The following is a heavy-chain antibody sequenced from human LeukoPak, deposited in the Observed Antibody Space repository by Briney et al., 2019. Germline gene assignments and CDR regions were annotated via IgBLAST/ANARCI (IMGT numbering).Heavy chain of an antibody. CDR1: GFTFRSYW. V-gene: IGHV3-7*03. J-gene: IGHJ6*02. D-gene: IGHD3-22*01. CDR2: IKHDGSEK. CDR3: ARGNRDSSGFYFYYGMDV. Sequence: PGGSLRLSCAASGFTFRSYWMSWVRQGPGKGLEWVANIKHDGSEKHYVDSVKGRFTISRDNAKNSLYLQMNSLRPEDTASYYCARGNRDSSGFYFYYGMDVWGQGTTVTVSS.